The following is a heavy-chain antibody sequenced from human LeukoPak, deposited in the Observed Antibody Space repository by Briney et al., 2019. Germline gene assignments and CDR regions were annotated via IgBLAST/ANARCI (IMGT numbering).Heavy chain of an antibody. CDR3: ASKWYCGGDCYYQIDF. D-gene: IGHD2-21*02. J-gene: IGHJ4*02. CDR1: GFTFSSYA. CDR2: ISGSGGST. Sequence: GGSLRLSCAASGFTFSSYAMSWVRQAPGKGLEWVSAISGSGGSTYYADSVKGRFTISRDNSKNTLYLQMNSLRAKDTAVYYCASKWYCGGDCYYQIDFWGQGTLVTVSS. V-gene: IGHV3-23*01.